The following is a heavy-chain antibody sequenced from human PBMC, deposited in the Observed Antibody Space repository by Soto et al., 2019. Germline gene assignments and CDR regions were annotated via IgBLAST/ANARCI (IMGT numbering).Heavy chain of an antibody. CDR3: ARGAVLTGYSDY. V-gene: IGHV3-21*01. J-gene: IGHJ4*02. CDR1: GFTFSSYS. Sequence: EVPLVESGGGLVKPGGSLRLSCAASGFTFSSYSMNWVRQAPGKGLEWVSSISSSSSYIYYADSVKGRFTISRDNAKNSLYLQMNSLRAEDTAVYYCARGAVLTGYSDYWGQGTLVTVSS. D-gene: IGHD3-9*01. CDR2: ISSSSSYI.